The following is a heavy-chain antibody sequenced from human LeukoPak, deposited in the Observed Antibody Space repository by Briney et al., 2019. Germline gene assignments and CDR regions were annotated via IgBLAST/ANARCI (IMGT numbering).Heavy chain of an antibody. J-gene: IGHJ4*02. Sequence: GGSLRLSCAASGFTFSSSWMHWVRQAPGKGLVWVSHINSDGSWTSYADSVKGRFTISKDNAKNTVYLQMNSLRAEDTAVYYCVSFYETYWGRGTLITVSS. D-gene: IGHD2/OR15-2a*01. CDR2: INSDGSWT. CDR3: VSFYETY. V-gene: IGHV3-74*01. CDR1: GFTFSSSW.